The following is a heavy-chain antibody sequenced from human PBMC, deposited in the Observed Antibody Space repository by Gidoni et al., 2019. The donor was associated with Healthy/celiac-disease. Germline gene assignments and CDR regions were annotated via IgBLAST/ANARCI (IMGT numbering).Heavy chain of an antibody. J-gene: IGHJ5*02. CDR3: ARHPGGLRMGYRWFDP. Sequence: SPSFQGHVTISADKSISTAYLQWSSLKASDTAMYYCARHPGGLRMGYRWFDPWGQGTLVTVSS. V-gene: IGHV5-10-1*01. D-gene: IGHD3-16*01.